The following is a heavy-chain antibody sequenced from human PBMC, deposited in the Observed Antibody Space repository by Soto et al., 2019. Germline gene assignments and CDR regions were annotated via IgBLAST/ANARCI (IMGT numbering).Heavy chain of an antibody. V-gene: IGHV1-69*12. CDR1: GGTFSSYA. D-gene: IGHD6-19*01. CDR3: ARDRKGGIAVADDAFDI. J-gene: IGHJ3*02. Sequence: QVQLVQSGAEVTKPGSSVKVSCKASGGTFSSYAISWVRQAPGQGLEWMGGIIPIFGTANYAQKFQGRVTITADESTSTAYMELSSLRSEDTAVYYCARDRKGGIAVADDAFDIWGQGTMVTVSS. CDR2: IIPIFGTA.